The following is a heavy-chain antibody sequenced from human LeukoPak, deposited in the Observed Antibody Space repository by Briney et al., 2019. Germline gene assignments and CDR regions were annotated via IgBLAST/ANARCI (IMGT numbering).Heavy chain of an antibody. CDR1: GCTFTSFD. D-gene: IGHD2-15*01. CDR2: MNPHSGDT. J-gene: IGHJ4*02. V-gene: IGHV1-8*01. Sequence: ASVKVSCKGSGCTFTSFDFTWVRQAPGQGLEWMGWMNPHSGDTVYAQKFQGRVTMTSNASISTAYMELSSLKFEDTAMYYCARVQGIRFFDYWGQGTLVTVSS. CDR3: ARVQGIRFFDY.